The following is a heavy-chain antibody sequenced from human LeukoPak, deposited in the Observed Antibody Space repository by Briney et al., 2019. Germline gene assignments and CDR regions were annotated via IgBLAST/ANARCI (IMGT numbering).Heavy chain of an antibody. J-gene: IGHJ5*02. CDR3: ARDRDSAENWFDP. V-gene: IGHV3-7*03. Sequence: GGSLRLSCEGSAFIFSGHWMNWVRQTPGKGLEWVASIKEDGSERQYVDSVKGRFSISRDNTKGSLFLQLNSLRAEDTAVYYCARDRDSAENWFDPWGQGTLVTVSS. D-gene: IGHD1-26*01. CDR1: AFIFSGHW. CDR2: IKEDGSER.